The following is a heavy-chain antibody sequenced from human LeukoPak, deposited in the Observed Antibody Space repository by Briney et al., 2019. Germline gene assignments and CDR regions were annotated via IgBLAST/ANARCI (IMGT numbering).Heavy chain of an antibody. D-gene: IGHD4-23*01. V-gene: IGHV3-72*01. CDR2: SRNKAYSYTT. Sequence: PGGSLRLSCAASGFTFSDHYMDWVRQAPGKGLEWVGRSRNKAYSYTTEYAASVKGRFTISRDDSKNSLYLRMNSLKTEDTAVYYCARGRRYGGAPVFFFDYWGQGTLVTVSS. CDR1: GFTFSDHY. CDR3: ARGRRYGGAPVFFFDY. J-gene: IGHJ4*02.